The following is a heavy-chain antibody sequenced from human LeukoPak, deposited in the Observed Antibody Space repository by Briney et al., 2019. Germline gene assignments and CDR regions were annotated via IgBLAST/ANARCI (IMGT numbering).Heavy chain of an antibody. CDR2: IYYSGST. CDR1: GGSISSYY. J-gene: IGHJ6*02. V-gene: IGHV4-59*01. CDR3: AREAFSLGGSYRAGMDV. D-gene: IGHD3-16*02. Sequence: SETLSLTCTVSGGSISSYYWSWIRQPPGKGLEWIGYIYYSGSTNYNPSLKSRVTISVDTSKNQLSLKLSSVTAADTAVYYWAREAFSLGGSYRAGMDVWGQGTTVTVSS.